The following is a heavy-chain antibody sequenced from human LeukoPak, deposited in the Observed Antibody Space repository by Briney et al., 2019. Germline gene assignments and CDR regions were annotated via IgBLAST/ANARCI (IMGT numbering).Heavy chain of an antibody. D-gene: IGHD6-13*01. V-gene: IGHV1-46*01. CDR1: GYTFTSYY. CDR3: ARDKAAAGTLFDY. Sequence: ASVKVSCTASGYTFTSYYIHWVRQAPGQGLEWRGIINPSGGSTSYAQKFQGRVTMTRDTSTSTVYMELSSLRSEDTAVYYCARDKAAAGTLFDYWGQGTLVTVSS. J-gene: IGHJ4*02. CDR2: INPSGGST.